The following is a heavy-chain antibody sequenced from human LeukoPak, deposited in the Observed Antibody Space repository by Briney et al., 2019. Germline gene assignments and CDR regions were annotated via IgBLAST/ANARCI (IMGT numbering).Heavy chain of an antibody. CDR3: AKNKRIRLGELSLSYYFDY. CDR1: GFTFSSYA. Sequence: PGGSLRLSCAASGFTFSSYAMSWVRQAPGKGLEWVSAISGSGGSTYYADSVKGRFTISRDNSKNTLYLQMNSLRAEDPAVYYCAKNKRIRLGELSLSYYFDYWGQGTLVTVSS. J-gene: IGHJ4*02. D-gene: IGHD3-16*02. V-gene: IGHV3-23*01. CDR2: ISGSGGST.